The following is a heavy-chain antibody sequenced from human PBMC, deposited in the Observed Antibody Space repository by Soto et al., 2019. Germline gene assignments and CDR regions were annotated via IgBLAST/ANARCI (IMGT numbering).Heavy chain of an antibody. CDR2: ISSSSSYI. CDR1: GFTFSSYS. V-gene: IGHV3-21*01. Sequence: EVQLVESGGGLVKPGGSLRLSCAASGFTFSSYSMNWVRQAPGKGLVWVSSISSSSSYIYYADSVKGRFTISRDNAKNSLYLQMNSLRAEDTAVYYCARDRDPLDSSGYYYYYGMDVWGQGTTVTVSS. J-gene: IGHJ6*02. D-gene: IGHD3-22*01. CDR3: ARDRDPLDSSGYYYYYGMDV.